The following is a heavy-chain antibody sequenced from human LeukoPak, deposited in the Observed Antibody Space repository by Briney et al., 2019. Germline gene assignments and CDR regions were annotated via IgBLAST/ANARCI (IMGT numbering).Heavy chain of an antibody. D-gene: IGHD3-10*02. Sequence: PGGSLRLSCEASGFTFSAYAMTWVRQAPGQGLEWVSSIGSDNKPHYSESVKGRFAISRDNFKSMLFLQLNSLRAEDTALYYCARDLHYYVAVDVWGQGTTVTVSS. CDR3: ARDLHYYVAVDV. J-gene: IGHJ6*02. CDR2: IGSDNKP. CDR1: GFTFSAYA. V-gene: IGHV3-23*01.